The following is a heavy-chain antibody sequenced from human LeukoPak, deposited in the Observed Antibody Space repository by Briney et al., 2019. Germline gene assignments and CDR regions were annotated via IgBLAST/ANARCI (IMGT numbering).Heavy chain of an antibody. D-gene: IGHD6-13*01. J-gene: IGHJ4*02. CDR2: IYHSGST. V-gene: IGHV4-30-2*01. CDR1: GGSISSGGYS. Sequence: SQTLSLTCAVSGGSISSGGYSWSWIRQPPGKGLEWIGYIYHSGSTYYNPSLKSRVTISVDRSKNQFSLKLSSVTAADTAVYYCARCGEQQLGDPFGYWGQGTLVTASS. CDR3: ARCGEQQLGDPFGY.